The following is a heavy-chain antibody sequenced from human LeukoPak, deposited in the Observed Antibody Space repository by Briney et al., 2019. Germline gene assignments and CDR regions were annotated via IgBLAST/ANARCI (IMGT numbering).Heavy chain of an antibody. CDR1: GYTFTGYY. Sequence: ASVKVSCKASGYTFTGYYIQWVRQAPGQGLEWMGWINPHSGGTNYAQEFQGRVTMTRDTSISTAYMELSSPRPDDTAVYSCARGVTARGFYYYMDIWGNGTTVTISS. J-gene: IGHJ6*03. D-gene: IGHD2-21*02. CDR3: ARGVTARGFYYYMDI. CDR2: INPHSGGT. V-gene: IGHV1-2*02.